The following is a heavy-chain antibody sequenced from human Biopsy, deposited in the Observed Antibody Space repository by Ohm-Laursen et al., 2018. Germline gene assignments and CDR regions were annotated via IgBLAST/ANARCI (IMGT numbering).Heavy chain of an antibody. CDR1: GYSFPTYW. Sequence: ESLKISRKGSGYSFPTYWIGWVRQMPGKGLEWMGIIYPSDSNTIYSPSFQGQVTISADKSISTAYLQLTSLKASDTAMYYCARNSGNYKYDAFDIWGLGTMVTVSS. D-gene: IGHD1-7*01. CDR2: IYPSDSNT. V-gene: IGHV5-51*01. J-gene: IGHJ3*02. CDR3: ARNSGNYKYDAFDI.